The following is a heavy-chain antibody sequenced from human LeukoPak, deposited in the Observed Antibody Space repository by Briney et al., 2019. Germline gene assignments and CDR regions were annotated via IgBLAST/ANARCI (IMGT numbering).Heavy chain of an antibody. D-gene: IGHD4-17*01. CDR3: ARDLVTVTKGFDI. CDR1: ADSFSSHY. CDR2: ISYIGYT. V-gene: IGHV4-59*11. J-gene: IGHJ3*02. Sequence: SETLSLTCAVSADSFSSHYWTWIRQPPGKGLEWIGYISYIGYTNYNPSLKSRVTISIDTSKNQFSLKLSSVTAADTAGYYCARDLVTVTKGFDIWGQGTMVSVSS.